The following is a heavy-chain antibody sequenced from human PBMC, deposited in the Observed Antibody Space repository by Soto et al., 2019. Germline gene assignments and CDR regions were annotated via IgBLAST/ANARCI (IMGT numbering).Heavy chain of an antibody. CDR3: ARTKGNADSFYFDN. CDR2: ISYDGSNK. CDR1: GFTFSSYA. Sequence: GGSLRLSCASSGFTFSSYAMHWVRQAPGKGLEWVAVISYDGSNKYYADSVKGRFTISRDNSKNTLYLQMNSPRGEDTAVYYCARTKGNADSFYFDNWGQGTLVTVSS. J-gene: IGHJ4*02. D-gene: IGHD2-2*01. V-gene: IGHV3-30-3*01.